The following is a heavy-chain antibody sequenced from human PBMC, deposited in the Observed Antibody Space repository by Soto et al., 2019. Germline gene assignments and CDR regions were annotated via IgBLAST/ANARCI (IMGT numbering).Heavy chain of an antibody. Sequence: QVQLHESGPGLVKPSETLSLTCTVSGDYISSHYWSWIRQPPGKGLEWIGYVYHSGKTDSNPSLKSRGTISMDTAKNQISLTLTSVTAAEAAVFCCASPKGIAPAIWSFDLWCRGNLVTVSS. CDR2: VYHSGKT. V-gene: IGHV4-59*08. D-gene: IGHD6-13*01. J-gene: IGHJ2*01. CDR3: ASPKGIAPAIWSFDL. CDR1: GDYISSHY.